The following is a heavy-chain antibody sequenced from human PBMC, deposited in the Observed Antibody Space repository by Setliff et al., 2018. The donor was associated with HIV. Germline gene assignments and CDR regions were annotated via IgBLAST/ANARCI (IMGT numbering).Heavy chain of an antibody. J-gene: IGHJ3*02. CDR2: IYYTGST. CDR1: SGSISSGGYF. Sequence: SETLSLTCTVSSGSISSGGYFWGWIRQHPGKGLEWIGYIYYTGSTYYNPSLKSRVTISIDTSKNQFSLNLISVTAADSSVYYCAKLSRLTSLRNAFDIWGQGAVVTVSS. D-gene: IGHD3-10*01. CDR3: AKLSRLTSLRNAFDI. V-gene: IGHV4-31*03.